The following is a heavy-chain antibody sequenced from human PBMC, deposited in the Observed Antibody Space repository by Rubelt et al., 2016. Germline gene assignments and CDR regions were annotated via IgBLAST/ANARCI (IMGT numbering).Heavy chain of an antibody. CDR3: ARESSSGWYIDY. Sequence: VQLVQSGAEVKKPGASVKVSCKASGYTFTGYYMHWVRQAPGQGLEWVGRINPNSGGTNYAQKFTGRVTMTRDTTITTAHMELSRLRSDDTAVFYCARESSSGWYIDYWGQGTLVTVSS. V-gene: IGHV1-2*06. J-gene: IGHJ4*02. CDR2: INPNSGGT. D-gene: IGHD6-19*01. CDR1: GYTFTGYY.